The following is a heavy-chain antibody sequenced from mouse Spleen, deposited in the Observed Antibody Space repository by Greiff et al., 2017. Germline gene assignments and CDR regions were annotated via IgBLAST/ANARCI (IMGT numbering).Heavy chain of an antibody. D-gene: IGHD1-1*01. V-gene: IGHV5-6*01. CDR2: ISSGGSYT. Sequence: EVKLVESGGDLVKPGGSLKLSCAASGFTFSSYGMSWVRQTPDKRLEWVATISSGGSYTYYPDSVKGRFTISRDNAKNTLYLQMSSLKSEDTAMYYCARLRDYYGSSYFDYWGQGTTLTVSS. CDR1: GFTFSSYG. CDR3: ARLRDYYGSSYFDY. J-gene: IGHJ2*01.